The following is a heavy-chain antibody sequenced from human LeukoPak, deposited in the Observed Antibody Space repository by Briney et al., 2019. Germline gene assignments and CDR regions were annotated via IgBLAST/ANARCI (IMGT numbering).Heavy chain of an antibody. V-gene: IGHV4-59*01. CDR1: GGSIGSYY. D-gene: IGHD6-19*01. CDR2: IYYSGST. CDR3: ARDPIAVAGNGFDP. Sequence: SETLSLTCTVSGGSIGSYYWSWIRQPPGKGLEWIGYIYYSGSTNYNPSLKSRVTISVDTSKNQFSLKLSSVTAADTAVYYCARDPIAVAGNGFDPWGQGTLVTVSS. J-gene: IGHJ5*02.